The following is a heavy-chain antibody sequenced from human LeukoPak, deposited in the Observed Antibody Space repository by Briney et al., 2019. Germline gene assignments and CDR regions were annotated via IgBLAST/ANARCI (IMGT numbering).Heavy chain of an antibody. CDR3: AKDFLISTTSGLLYNWFDP. CDR2: ISYDGINK. D-gene: IGHD2/OR15-2a*01. V-gene: IGHV3-30*18. CDR1: GLTFSNYG. J-gene: IGHJ5*02. Sequence: GGFLRLSCAASGLTFSNYGIHWVRQAPGKGLEWVAVISYDGINKFYGDSVEGRFTISRDDSKNTVYLQMNSLTPEDTAVYYCAKDFLISTTSGLLYNWFDPWGQGTLVTVSS.